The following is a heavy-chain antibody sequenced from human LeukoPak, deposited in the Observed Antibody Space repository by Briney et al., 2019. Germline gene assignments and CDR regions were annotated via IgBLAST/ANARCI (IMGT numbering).Heavy chain of an antibody. Sequence: GGSLRLSCAASGFTFSSYNMNWVRQAPGKGLEWVSSISSSSSYIYYADSVKGRFTISRDNAKNSLYLQMNSLRAEDTAVYYCTAPRGTGYGMDVWGQGTTVTVSS. D-gene: IGHD1-1*01. CDR3: TAPRGTGYGMDV. V-gene: IGHV3-21*01. CDR2: ISSSSSYI. CDR1: GFTFSSYN. J-gene: IGHJ6*02.